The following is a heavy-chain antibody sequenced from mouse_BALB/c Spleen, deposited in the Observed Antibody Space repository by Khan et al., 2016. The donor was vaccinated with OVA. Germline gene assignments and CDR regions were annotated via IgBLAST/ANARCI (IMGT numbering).Heavy chain of an antibody. CDR2: IYPGNVNT. J-gene: IGHJ3*01. D-gene: IGHD2-1*01. CDR3: AREGYYGNYRAWFAY. Sequence: QVQLKESGPEVVKPGASVRISCKASGYSFTNYYINWVKQRPGQGLEWIGWIYPGNVNTKYNENFKGKATLTADKSSSTTYMHLSSLTAEDSAVXFCAREGYYGNYRAWFAYWGQGTLVTVSA. V-gene: IGHV1S56*01. CDR1: GYSFTNYY.